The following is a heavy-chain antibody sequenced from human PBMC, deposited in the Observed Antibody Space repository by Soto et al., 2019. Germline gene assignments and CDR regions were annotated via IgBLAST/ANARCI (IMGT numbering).Heavy chain of an antibody. Sequence: QVQLQESGPGLVKPSETLSLTCTVSGGSISSYYWSWIRQPPGKGLEWIGYIYYSGSTDYNPSLTSRVTISVDTSSNQFSLKLNSVTAADTAVYYCVISGRSWRYWFDPWGQGIPFNVSS. CDR1: GGSISSYY. CDR3: VISGRSWRYWFDP. V-gene: IGHV4-59*01. J-gene: IGHJ5*02. CDR2: IYYSGST. D-gene: IGHD3-10*01.